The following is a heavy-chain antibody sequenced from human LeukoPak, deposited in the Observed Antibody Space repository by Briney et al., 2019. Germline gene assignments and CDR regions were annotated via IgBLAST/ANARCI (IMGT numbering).Heavy chain of an antibody. CDR2: VWSDGTNK. CDR1: GFTFTNYG. V-gene: IGHV3-33*08. J-gene: IGHJ4*02. CDR3: ARDGAD. Sequence: QPGRSLRLSCAASGFTFTNYGMHWVRQAPGKGLEWVAVVWSDGTNKYYADSVKGRFTISRDNSKNTVYLQMNSLRAEDTAVYYCARDGADWGQGTLVTVSS.